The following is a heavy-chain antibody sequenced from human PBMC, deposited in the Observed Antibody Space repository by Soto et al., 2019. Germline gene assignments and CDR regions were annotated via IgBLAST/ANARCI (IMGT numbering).Heavy chain of an antibody. J-gene: IGHJ4*02. CDR3: ARSMKGGKNFDH. D-gene: IGHD1-26*01. Sequence: QVQLVESGGGLVQPGGSPRLSCAASGFIFSDHYMSWIRQAPGKGLEWLAYISGSTIYTDYADSVKGRFTISRDNAKNSVYLQMNSLRVDDTAVYYCARSMKGGKNFDHWGQGTLVTVSS. CDR1: GFIFSDHY. CDR2: ISGSTIYT. V-gene: IGHV3-11*05.